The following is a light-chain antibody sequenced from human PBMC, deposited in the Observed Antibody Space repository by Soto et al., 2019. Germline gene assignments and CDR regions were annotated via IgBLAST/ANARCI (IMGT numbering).Light chain of an antibody. CDR3: QQYNNWAPLT. Sequence: EIVMTQSPATLSVSPGERATLSCRASQSVSSNFAWYQQQPGQAPRLLIYGASTSATGIPARFSGSGSGTEFTLTISSLQSEDFAVYYCQQYNNWAPLTFGGGTKVEIK. CDR1: QSVSSN. J-gene: IGKJ4*01. V-gene: IGKV3-15*01. CDR2: GAS.